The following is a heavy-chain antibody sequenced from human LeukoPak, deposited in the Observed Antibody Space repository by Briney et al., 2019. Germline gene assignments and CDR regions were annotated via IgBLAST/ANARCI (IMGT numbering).Heavy chain of an antibody. D-gene: IGHD3-3*01. J-gene: IGHJ4*02. CDR2: INLSGST. CDR3: ARSREYYDFWSGYYKGNFDY. V-gene: IGHV4-34*01. CDR1: GGSFSVYH. Sequence: SETLSLTCAVYGGSFSVYHWNWIRQPPGKGLEWIGEINLSGSTNYNPSLKSRVTISVDTSKNQFSLKLSSVTAADTAVYYCARSREYYDFWSGYYKGNFDYWGQGTLVTVSS.